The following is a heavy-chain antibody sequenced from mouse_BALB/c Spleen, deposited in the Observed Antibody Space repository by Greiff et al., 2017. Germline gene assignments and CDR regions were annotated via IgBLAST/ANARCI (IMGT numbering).Heavy chain of an antibody. V-gene: IGHV3-6*02. CDR3: AKGGDNYFYAMDY. D-gene: IGHD1-3*01. Sequence: EVHLVESGPGLVKPSQSLSLTCSVTGYSITSGYYWNWIRQFPGNKLEWMGYISYDGSNNYNPSLKNRISITRDTSKNQFFLKLNSVTTEDTATYYCAKGGDNYFYAMDYWGQGTSVTVSS. CDR1: GYSITSGYY. CDR2: ISYDGSN. J-gene: IGHJ4*01.